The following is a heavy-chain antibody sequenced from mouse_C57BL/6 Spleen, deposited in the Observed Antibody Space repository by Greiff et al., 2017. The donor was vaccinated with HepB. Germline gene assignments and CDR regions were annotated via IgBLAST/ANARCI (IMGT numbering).Heavy chain of an antibody. CDR3: ATAITTVEGY. Sequence: VQLQQSGAELVRPGSSVKLSCKASGYTFTSYWMHWVKQRPIQGLEWIGNIDPSDSETHYNQKFKDKATLTVDKSSSTAYMQLSSLTSEDSAVYYCATAITTVEGYWGQGTTLTVSS. V-gene: IGHV1-52*01. CDR1: GYTFTSYW. D-gene: IGHD1-1*01. CDR2: IDPSDSET. J-gene: IGHJ2*01.